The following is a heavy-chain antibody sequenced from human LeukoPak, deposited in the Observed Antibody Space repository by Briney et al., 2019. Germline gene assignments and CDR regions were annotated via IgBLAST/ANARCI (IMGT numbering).Heavy chain of an antibody. CDR2: ISSSSSYI. V-gene: IGHV3-21*01. CDR3: AESRRIVGAYDAFDI. Sequence: PGGSLRLSCAASGFTFSSYSMNWGRQARGKGVEWVSSISSSSSYIYYADSVKGRFTISRDNAKNSLYLQMNSLRAEDTAVYYCAESRRIVGAYDAFDIWGQGTMVTVSS. D-gene: IGHD1-26*01. CDR1: GFTFSSYS. J-gene: IGHJ3*02.